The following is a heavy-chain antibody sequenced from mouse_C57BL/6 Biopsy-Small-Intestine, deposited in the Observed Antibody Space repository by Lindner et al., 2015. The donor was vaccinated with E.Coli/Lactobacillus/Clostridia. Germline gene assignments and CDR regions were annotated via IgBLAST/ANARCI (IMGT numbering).Heavy chain of an antibody. Sequence: VQLQESGAELARPGASVKLSCKASGYTFTSYGISWVKQRTGQGLEWIGEIYPRSGNTYYNERFKGKATLTADKSSSTAYMQLSSLTSEDSAVYFCARSKSNYGGYSAMDYWGQGTSVTVSP. V-gene: IGHV1-81*01. D-gene: IGHD2-5*01. J-gene: IGHJ4*01. CDR3: ARSKSNYGGYSAMDY. CDR1: GYTFTSYG. CDR2: IYPRSGNT.